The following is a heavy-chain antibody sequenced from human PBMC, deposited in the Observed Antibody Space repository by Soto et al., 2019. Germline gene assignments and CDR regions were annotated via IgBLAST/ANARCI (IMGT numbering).Heavy chain of an antibody. V-gene: IGHV4-59*01. CDR1: GGSISSYY. Sequence: SETLSLTCTVSGGSISSYYWSWIRQPPGKGLEWIGYIYYSGSTNYNPSLKSRVTISVDTSKNQFSLKLSSVTAADTAVYYCARDHYDILTGYSDDAFDIWGQGTMVTVSS. J-gene: IGHJ3*02. CDR2: IYYSGST. CDR3: ARDHYDILTGYSDDAFDI. D-gene: IGHD3-9*01.